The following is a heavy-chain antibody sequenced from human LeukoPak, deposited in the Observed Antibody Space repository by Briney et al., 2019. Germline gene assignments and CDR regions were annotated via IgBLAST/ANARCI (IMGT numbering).Heavy chain of an antibody. CDR2: ISARSTII. D-gene: IGHD1-14*01. CDR1: GFVFNTES. CDR3: ARVLTVGQTGGVDY. V-gene: IGHV3-48*02. Sequence: GGSLRLSCAASGFVFNTESMNWVRQAPGKGLEWVAHISARSTIIYCADSVKGRFTISRDNVKNLLFLQMNSLRHDDAAMYYCARVLTVGQTGGVDYWGQGTLVSVSS. J-gene: IGHJ4*02.